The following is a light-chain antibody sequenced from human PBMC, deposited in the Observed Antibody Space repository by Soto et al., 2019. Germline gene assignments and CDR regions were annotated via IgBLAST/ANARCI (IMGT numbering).Light chain of an antibody. Sequence: IQMTQSPSSLSASVGDRVNITCRASQGISTYLNWYQQTPGKAPKLLIHAASSLNRGVPSRFSGGGSATDFTLIISSLQPEDFATYYCQQSYTMAPNTFGQGTRLEIK. CDR1: QGISTY. V-gene: IGKV1-39*01. J-gene: IGKJ2*01. CDR2: AAS. CDR3: QQSYTMAPNT.